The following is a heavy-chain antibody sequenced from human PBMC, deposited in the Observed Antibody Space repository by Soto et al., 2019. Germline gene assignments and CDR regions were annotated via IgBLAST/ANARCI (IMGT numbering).Heavy chain of an antibody. Sequence: ASVKVSCKASGYTFTGYYMYWVRQAPGQGLEWMGWINPNSGGTNYAQKFQGWVTMTRDTSISTAYMELSRLRSDDTAVYYCARGPFLMGGYDYVASYYYMDVWGKGTTVTVSS. V-gene: IGHV1-2*04. J-gene: IGHJ6*03. CDR1: GYTFTGYY. D-gene: IGHD5-12*01. CDR2: INPNSGGT. CDR3: ARGPFLMGGYDYVASYYYMDV.